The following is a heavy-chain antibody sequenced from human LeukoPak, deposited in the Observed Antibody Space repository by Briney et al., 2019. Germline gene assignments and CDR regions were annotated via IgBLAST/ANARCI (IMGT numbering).Heavy chain of an antibody. CDR1: GGSISSCY. D-gene: IGHD3-10*01. V-gene: IGHV4-59*01. J-gene: IGHJ6*03. CDR2: IYYSGST. Sequence: PSETLSLTCTVSGGSISSCYWSWIRQPPGKGLEWIGYIYYSGSTNYNPSLKSRVTISVDTSKNQFSLKLSSVTAADTAVYYCARYGLGSYRYYYYYMDVWGKGTTVTVSS. CDR3: ARYGLGSYRYYYYYMDV.